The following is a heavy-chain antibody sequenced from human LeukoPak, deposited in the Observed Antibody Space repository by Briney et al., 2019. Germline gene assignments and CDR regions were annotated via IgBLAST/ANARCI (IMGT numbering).Heavy chain of an antibody. CDR3: AKGTGLAVAGNAFDI. CDR2: ISWNSGSI. Sequence: GGPLRLSCAASGFTFDDYAMHWVRQAPGKGLEWVSSISWNSGSIGYADSVKGRFTISRDNAKNSLYLQMNSLRAEDMALYYCAKGTGLAVAGNAFDIWGQGTMVTVSS. D-gene: IGHD6-19*01. CDR1: GFTFDDYA. V-gene: IGHV3-9*03. J-gene: IGHJ3*02.